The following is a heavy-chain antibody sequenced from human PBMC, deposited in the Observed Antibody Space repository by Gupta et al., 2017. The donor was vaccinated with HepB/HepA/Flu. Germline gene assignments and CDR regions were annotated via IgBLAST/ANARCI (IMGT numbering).Heavy chain of an antibody. CDR2: MTDSGAGT. J-gene: IGHJ2*01. V-gene: IGHV3-23*01. CDR3: ARHKYSRGSGPGYFDL. D-gene: IGHD6-19*01. CDR1: GFTFSSYD. Sequence: EVQLLESGGGLVQPGGSLRLSCAASGFTFSSYDMSWVRRAPGRGLEWVSSMTDSGAGTFYADSVRGRFTISRDNSENTLFLQMNSLRAADTAMYYCARHKYSRGSGPGYFDLWGRGTLVTASS.